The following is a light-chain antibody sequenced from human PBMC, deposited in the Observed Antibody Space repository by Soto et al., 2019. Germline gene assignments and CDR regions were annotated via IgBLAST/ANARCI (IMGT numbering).Light chain of an antibody. Sequence: DIQMTQSPSSLSASLGDRVNITCRASQSISSYLNWYQQKPGKAPKLLIYAASSLQSGVPSRFSGSGSGTDFTLTISSLQPEDFATYYCQQSYSTRWTFGQGTKVDI. J-gene: IGKJ1*01. CDR1: QSISSY. CDR2: AAS. V-gene: IGKV1-39*01. CDR3: QQSYSTRWT.